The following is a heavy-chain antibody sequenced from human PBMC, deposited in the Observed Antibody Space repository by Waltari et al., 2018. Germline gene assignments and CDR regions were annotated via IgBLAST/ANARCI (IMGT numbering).Heavy chain of an antibody. CDR1: GFSLSPSGMR. CDR2: IDWDDDE. V-gene: IGHV2-70*04. Sequence: QVTLKESGPALVKPTQTLTLTCTFSGFSLSPSGMRVSWIRQPPGKALEWLARIDWDDDEFYSTSLKTRLASSKDTSKNQVVLTMTNMDPVDTATYYCALAGATHYYYGMDVWGQGTTVTVSS. J-gene: IGHJ6*02. D-gene: IGHD1-26*01. CDR3: ALAGATHYYYGMDV.